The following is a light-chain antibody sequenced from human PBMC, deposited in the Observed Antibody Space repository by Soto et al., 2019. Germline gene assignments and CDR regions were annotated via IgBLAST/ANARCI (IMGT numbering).Light chain of an antibody. CDR1: QSVNSTF. Sequence: EIVLTQSPGTLSLSPGERATLSCRASQSVNSTFLAWYQQKPGQAPRLLIYSASSRATGIPDRFSGSGSGTEFTLTISSLQPEDFAVYYCQQFAGSFGGGTKVDI. V-gene: IGKV3-20*01. J-gene: IGKJ4*02. CDR3: QQFAGS. CDR2: SAS.